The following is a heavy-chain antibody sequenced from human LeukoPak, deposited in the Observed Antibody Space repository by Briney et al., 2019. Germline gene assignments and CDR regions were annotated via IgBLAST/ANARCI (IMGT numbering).Heavy chain of an antibody. V-gene: IGHV4-39*07. CDR1: GGSISSSTYY. D-gene: IGHD1-14*01. CDR3: ARDHVRFIRRRNNVFDI. CDR2: MYYSGNI. J-gene: IGHJ3*02. Sequence: SETLSLTCTVSGGSISSSTYYWGWIRQPPGKGLEWIGSMYYSGNIYYNRSLKSRVTISVDTSKNQLSLKLSSVTAADTAVYYCARDHVRFIRRRNNVFDIWGQGTMVTVSS.